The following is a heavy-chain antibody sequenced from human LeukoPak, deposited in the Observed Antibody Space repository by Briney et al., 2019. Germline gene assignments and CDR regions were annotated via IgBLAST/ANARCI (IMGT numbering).Heavy chain of an antibody. V-gene: IGHV4-61*02. CDR3: ASGGTIFTFFDY. J-gene: IGHJ4*02. D-gene: IGHD5-24*01. Sequence: PSQTLSPTCTVSGGSFSIDDYYWSWIRQPAGKGLEWIGRVYASGNTLYNPSFKSRVAISIDRSKNQFSLKLTSVTAADTALYYCASGGTIFTFFDYWGQGTLVTVSS. CDR1: GGSFSIDDYY. CDR2: VYASGNT.